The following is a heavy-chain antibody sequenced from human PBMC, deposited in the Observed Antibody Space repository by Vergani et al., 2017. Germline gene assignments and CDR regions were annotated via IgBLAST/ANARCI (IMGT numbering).Heavy chain of an antibody. CDR1: GFTLNTYG. D-gene: IGHD3/OR15-3a*01. Sequence: QVQILQSGGGVVQPGGSLRLSCTLSGFTLNTYGIHWVRQAPGKGLEWVSFIRYDGSSEYYADSVKGRFTISRDNSKNTLYLQMNSLRAEDTAVYYCAREWTKDPGYFDYWGQGTLVTVSS. CDR2: IRYDGSSE. J-gene: IGHJ4*02. CDR3: AREWTKDPGYFDY. V-gene: IGHV3-30*02.